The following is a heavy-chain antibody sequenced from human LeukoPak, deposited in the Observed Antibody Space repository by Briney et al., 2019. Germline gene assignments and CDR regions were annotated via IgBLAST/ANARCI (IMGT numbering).Heavy chain of an antibody. V-gene: IGHV1-2*04. D-gene: IGHD2-15*01. J-gene: IGHJ4*02. CDR1: GYTFTGYY. CDR3: TRAIYCSGGSCHWEFDY. Sequence: VASVKVSCKASGYTFTGYYMHWVRQAPGQGLEWMGWINPNSGGTNYAQKFQGWVTMTRDTSISTAYMELSRLRSDDTAVYYCTRAIYCSGGSCHWEFDYWGQGTLVTVSS. CDR2: INPNSGGT.